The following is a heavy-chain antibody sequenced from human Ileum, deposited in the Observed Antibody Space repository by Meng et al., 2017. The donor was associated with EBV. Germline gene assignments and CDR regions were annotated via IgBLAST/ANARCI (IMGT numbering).Heavy chain of an antibody. CDR3: ARQVPHDL. CDR1: GFTFSSHG. D-gene: IGHD4/OR15-4a*01. V-gene: IGHV3-33*01. J-gene: IGHJ5*02. CDR2: IWYDGSDE. Sequence: GELGESGGGVVQPGRPLRLSCTGSGFTFSSHGMHWVRQAPGRGLEWVGLIWYDGSDEFYSDSVKGRFTISRDNSKNTVYLQMESLRVEDTAVYYCARQVPHDLWGQGTLVTVSS.